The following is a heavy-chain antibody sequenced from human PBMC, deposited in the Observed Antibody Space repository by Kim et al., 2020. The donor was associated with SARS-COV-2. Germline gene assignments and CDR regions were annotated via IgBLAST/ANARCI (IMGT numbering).Heavy chain of an antibody. D-gene: IGHD6-13*01. V-gene: IGHV5-51*01. CDR3: ARLELVAAGTWYYFDY. J-gene: IGHJ4*02. Sequence: GESLKISCKGSGYSFTSYWIGWVRQMPGKGLEWMGIIYPGDSDTRYSPSFQGQVTISADKSISTAYLQWSSLKASDTAMYYCARLELVAAGTWYYFDYWGQGTLVTVSS. CDR1: GYSFTSYW. CDR2: IYPGDSDT.